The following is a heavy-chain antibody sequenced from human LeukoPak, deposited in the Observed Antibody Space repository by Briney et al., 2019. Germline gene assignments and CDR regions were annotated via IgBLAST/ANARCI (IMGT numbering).Heavy chain of an antibody. Sequence: SETLSLTCTVSGGSISSGDYYWSWIRQPPGKGLEWIGYIYYSGSTYYNPSLKSRVTISVDTSKNQFSLKLSSVTAADTAVYYRARDLSSRIVGAMLAFDIWGQGTMVTVSS. J-gene: IGHJ3*02. CDR2: IYYSGST. CDR1: GGSISSGDYY. CDR3: ARDLSSRIVGAMLAFDI. D-gene: IGHD1-26*01. V-gene: IGHV4-30-4*01.